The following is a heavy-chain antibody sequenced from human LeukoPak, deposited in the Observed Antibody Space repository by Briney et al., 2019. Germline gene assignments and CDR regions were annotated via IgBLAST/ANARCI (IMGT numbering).Heavy chain of an antibody. CDR1: GGSFSGYY. V-gene: IGHV4-34*01. CDR3: ARELRAAAARYGANWFDP. J-gene: IGHJ5*02. D-gene: IGHD6-13*01. CDR2: INHSGST. Sequence: SETLSLTCAVYGGSFSGYYWSWIRQPPGKGLDWIGEINHSGSTNYNPSLKSRVTISVDTSKNQFSLKLSSVTAADTAVYYCARELRAAAARYGANWFDPWGQGTLVTVSS.